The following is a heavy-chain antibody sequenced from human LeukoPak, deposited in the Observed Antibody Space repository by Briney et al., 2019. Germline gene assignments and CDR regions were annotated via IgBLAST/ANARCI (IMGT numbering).Heavy chain of an antibody. CDR1: GFTFSSYE. J-gene: IGHJ4*02. Sequence: GGSLRLSCAASGFTFSSYEVNWVRQAPGKGLEWVSYISSSGSTIYYADSVKGRFTISRDNAKNSLYLQMNSLRAEDTAVYYCAREYYYDSSGYGEFDYWGQGTLVTVSS. CDR2: ISSSGSTI. CDR3: AREYYYDSSGYGEFDY. D-gene: IGHD3-22*01. V-gene: IGHV3-48*03.